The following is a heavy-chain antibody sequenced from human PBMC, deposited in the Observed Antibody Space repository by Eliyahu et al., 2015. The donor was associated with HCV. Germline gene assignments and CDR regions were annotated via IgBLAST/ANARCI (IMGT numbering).Heavy chain of an antibody. J-gene: IGHJ4*02. CDR1: GGSFNGYY. D-gene: IGHD2-15*01. CDR2: INHSGDT. Sequence: QVQLQQWGAGLLKPSETLSLTCAVYGGSFNGYYWSWIRQPPGKGLEWIGEINHSGDTHNKPSLKSRVSISVDTSKKQLSLKLSSVTAADTAIYYCARGRGYCSGGNCYVPFDYWGQGTLVTVSS. CDR3: ARGRGYCSGGNCYVPFDY. V-gene: IGHV4-34*01.